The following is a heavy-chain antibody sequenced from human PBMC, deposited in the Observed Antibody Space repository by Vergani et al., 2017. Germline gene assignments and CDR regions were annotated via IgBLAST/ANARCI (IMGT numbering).Heavy chain of an antibody. V-gene: IGHV1-69*04. Sequence: QVQLVQSGAEVKKPGSSVKVSCKASGGTFSSYAISWVRQAPGQGLEWMGRIIPILGIANYAQKFQGRVTITADKSTSTAYMELSSLRSEDTAVYYCAGGGSGSYFAFLGYWGQGTLVTVSS. J-gene: IGHJ4*02. CDR2: IIPILGIA. CDR1: GGTFSSYA. CDR3: AGGGSGSYFAFLGY. D-gene: IGHD3-10*01.